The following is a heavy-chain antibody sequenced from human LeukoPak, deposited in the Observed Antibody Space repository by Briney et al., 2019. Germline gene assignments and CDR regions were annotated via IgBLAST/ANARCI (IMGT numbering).Heavy chain of an antibody. J-gene: IGHJ5*02. CDR1: GYSISSGYY. D-gene: IGHD2-2*01. CDR3: ARENNVVVPAAIWAHWFDP. Sequence: SETLSLTCTVSGYSISSGYYWGWIRQPPGKGLEWIGSIYHSGSTYYNPSLKSRDTISVDTSKNQFSLKLSSVTAADTAVYYCARENNVVVPAAIWAHWFDPWGQGTLVTVSS. CDR2: IYHSGST. V-gene: IGHV4-38-2*02.